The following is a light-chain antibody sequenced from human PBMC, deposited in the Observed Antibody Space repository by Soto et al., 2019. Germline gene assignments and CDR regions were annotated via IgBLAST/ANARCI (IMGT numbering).Light chain of an antibody. CDR1: SSDIGSYNH. Sequence: ALIQPASVSGSPGQAITISCSGSSSDIGSYNHVAWYQQFPGKSPKLMIYAVSDRPSGVSDRFSGSKSGITASLTISGLQTEDEADYYCISYTDRQSYLFGTGTKVTVL. CDR2: AVS. J-gene: IGLJ1*01. V-gene: IGLV2-14*03. CDR3: ISYTDRQSYL.